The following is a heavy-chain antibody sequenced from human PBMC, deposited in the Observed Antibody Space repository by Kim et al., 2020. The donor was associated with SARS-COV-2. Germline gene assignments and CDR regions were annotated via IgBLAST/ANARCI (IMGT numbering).Heavy chain of an antibody. J-gene: IGHJ4*02. V-gene: IGHV3-21*01. CDR2: ISTRSCYI. CDR3: AGDYY. Sequence: ISTRSCYIYYADSGQGRFTISRDNAKNSLYLQMNSLRAEDTAVYYCAGDYYWGQGTLVTVSS.